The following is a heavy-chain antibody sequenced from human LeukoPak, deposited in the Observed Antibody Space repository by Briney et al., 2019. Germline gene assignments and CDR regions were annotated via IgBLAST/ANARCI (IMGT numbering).Heavy chain of an antibody. J-gene: IGHJ3*02. Sequence: PSETLSLTCTVSGGSISSYYWSWIRQPPGKGLEWIGYIYYSGSTNYNPSLKSRVTISVDTSKNQFSLKLSSVTAADTAVYYCARDSHYYGSGSHHAFDIWGQGTMVTVSS. V-gene: IGHV4-59*01. CDR1: GGSISSYY. CDR2: IYYSGST. D-gene: IGHD3-10*01. CDR3: ARDSHYYGSGSHHAFDI.